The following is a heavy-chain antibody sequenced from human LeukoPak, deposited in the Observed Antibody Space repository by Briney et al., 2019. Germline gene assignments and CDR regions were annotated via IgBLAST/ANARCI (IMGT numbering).Heavy chain of an antibody. Sequence: PSETLSLTCAVYGGSFSGYYWSWIRQPPGKGLEWIGEINHSGSTNYNPSLKSRVTISVDTSKNQFSLKLSSVTAADTAVYYCARNLVGASLGRGYYYGMDVWGQGTTVTVSS. CDR2: INHSGST. J-gene: IGHJ6*02. D-gene: IGHD1-26*01. V-gene: IGHV4-34*01. CDR3: ARNLVGASLGRGYYYGMDV. CDR1: GGSFSGYY.